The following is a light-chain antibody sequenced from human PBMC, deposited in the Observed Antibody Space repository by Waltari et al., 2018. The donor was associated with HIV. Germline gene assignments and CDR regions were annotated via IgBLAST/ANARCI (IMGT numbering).Light chain of an antibody. CDR1: SSDVGGYNY. V-gene: IGLV2-14*03. J-gene: IGLJ3*02. CDR3: SSYTSSSTWV. CDR2: DVS. Sequence: QSALTQPASVSGSPGQPITTSCTGTSSDVGGYNYVFWYQQHPGKAPKLIIYDVSNRPSGVSNRFSGSKSGNTASLTISGLQAEDEADYYCSSYTSSSTWVFGGGTKLTVL.